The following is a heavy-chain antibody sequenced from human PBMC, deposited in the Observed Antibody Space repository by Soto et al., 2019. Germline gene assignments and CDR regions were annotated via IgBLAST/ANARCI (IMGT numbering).Heavy chain of an antibody. Sequence: QVQLQESGPGLVKPSQTLSLTCTVSGGSISSGDYYWSWTRQPPGKVLEWIGYIYYSGSTYYNPTLKSRGTISVDTSKNQSSLKLSSVTAADTAVYYCARAQGGAARFDYWGQGTLVTVSS. J-gene: IGHJ4*02. D-gene: IGHD6-13*01. CDR2: IYYSGST. CDR1: GGSISSGDYY. CDR3: ARAQGGAARFDY. V-gene: IGHV4-30-4*01.